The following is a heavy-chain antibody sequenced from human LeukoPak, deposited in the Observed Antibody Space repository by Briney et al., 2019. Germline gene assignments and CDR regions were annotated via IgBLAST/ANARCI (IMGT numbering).Heavy chain of an antibody. Sequence: GSLRLSCAASGFTFSDYYMSWIRQAPGKGLEWIGNIYHSGTTYYNPSLKSRVTISVDTSKNQFSLKLRSVTAADTAVYYCAREFGYWGQGTLVTVSS. CDR3: AREFGY. J-gene: IGHJ4*02. CDR2: IYHSGTT. V-gene: IGHV4-38-2*02. CDR1: GFTFSDYY.